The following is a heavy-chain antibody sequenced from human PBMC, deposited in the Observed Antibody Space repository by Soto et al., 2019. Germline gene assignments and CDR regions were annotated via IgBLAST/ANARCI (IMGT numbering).Heavy chain of an antibody. J-gene: IGHJ3*02. CDR1: GYTFTSYG. CDR3: AREHDILTGYTRPGSFDI. CDR2: ISAYNGNT. D-gene: IGHD3-9*01. Sequence: GASGKVSCKAPGYTFTSYGISWGRQAPGQGLEWMGWISAYNGNTNYAQKLQGRVTMTTDTSTSTAYMELRSLRSDDTAVYYCAREHDILTGYTRPGSFDIWGQGTMVTVSS. V-gene: IGHV1-18*01.